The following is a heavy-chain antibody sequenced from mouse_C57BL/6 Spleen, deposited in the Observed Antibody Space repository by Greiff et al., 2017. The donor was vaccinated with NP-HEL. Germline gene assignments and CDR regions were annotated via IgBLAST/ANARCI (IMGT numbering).Heavy chain of an antibody. V-gene: IGHV1-4*01. Sequence: VQLQQSGAELARPGASVKMSCKASGYTFTSYTMHWVKQRPGQGLEWIGYINPSSGYTKYNQKFKDKATLTADKSSSTAYMQLSSLTSEDSAVYYCAAPPLYSNYSWFAYWGQGTLVTVSA. CDR2: INPSSGYT. CDR1: GYTFTSYT. D-gene: IGHD2-5*01. CDR3: AAPPLYSNYSWFAY. J-gene: IGHJ3*01.